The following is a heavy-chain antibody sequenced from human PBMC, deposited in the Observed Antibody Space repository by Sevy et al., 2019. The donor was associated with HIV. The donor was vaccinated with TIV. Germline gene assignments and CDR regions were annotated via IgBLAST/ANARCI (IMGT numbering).Heavy chain of an antibody. CDR2: ISGSGGST. CDR1: GFTFSSYA. J-gene: IGHJ5*02. D-gene: IGHD2-21*02. CDR3: AGLKGVVVVTAIIGWFDP. V-gene: IGHV3-23*01. Sequence: GGSLRLSCAASGFTFSSYAMSWVRQAPGKGLEWVSAISGSGGSTYYADSVKGRFTISRDNSKNTLYLQMNSLRAEDMAVYYCAGLKGVVVVTAIIGWFDPWGQGTLVTVSS.